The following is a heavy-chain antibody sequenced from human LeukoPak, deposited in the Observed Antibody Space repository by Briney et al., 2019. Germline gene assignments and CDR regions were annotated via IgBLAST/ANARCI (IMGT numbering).Heavy chain of an antibody. CDR3: ARGADRIDS. CDR1: GGSITTYY. J-gene: IGHJ4*02. CDR2: IYYTGSP. Sequence: SETLSLTCSGSGGSITTYYWSWIRQTTGKVLERIGFIYYTGSPNYNPSLKSRVTMSVDTSKSQFSRKLTSVTAADTAVYYCARGADRIDSWGRGTLVSVSS. V-gene: IGHV4-59*12.